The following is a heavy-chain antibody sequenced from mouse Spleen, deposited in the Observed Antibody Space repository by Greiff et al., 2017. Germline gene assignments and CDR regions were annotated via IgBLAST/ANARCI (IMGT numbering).Heavy chain of an antibody. D-gene: IGHD1-1*02. CDR1: GFTFSSYA. V-gene: IGHV5-9*04. CDR2: ISSGGGNT. CDR3: ARLKVAYYFDY. J-gene: IGHJ2*01. Sequence: EVKLVESGGGLVKLGGSLKLSCAASGFTFSSYAMSWVRQTPEKRLEWVATISSGGGNTYYPDSVKGRFTISRDNAKNTLYLQMSSLKSEDTAMYYCARLKVAYYFDYWGQGTTLTVSS.